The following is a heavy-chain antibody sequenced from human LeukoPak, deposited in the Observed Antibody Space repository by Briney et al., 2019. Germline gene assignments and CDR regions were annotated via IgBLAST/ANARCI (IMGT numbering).Heavy chain of an antibody. J-gene: IGHJ4*02. Sequence: GGSLRLSCAASEFAFSTYNMNWVRRAPGKGLEWVSYISTGSSTTYYADSVKGRFTISRDNVENSLYLQMNSLRDEDTAVYYCARVAAGYSVNYFDYWGQGTLVTVSS. CDR2: ISTGSSTT. CDR3: ARVAAGYSVNYFDY. CDR1: EFAFSTYN. D-gene: IGHD4-23*01. V-gene: IGHV3-48*02.